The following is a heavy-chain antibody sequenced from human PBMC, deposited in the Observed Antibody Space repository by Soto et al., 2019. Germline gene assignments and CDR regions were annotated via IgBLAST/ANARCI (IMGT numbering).Heavy chain of an antibody. J-gene: IGHJ4*02. Sequence: GGSLRLSCAASGFIFSSYSMNWVRQAPGKGLEWVSSISSGSSYIYYADSVKGRFTISRDNAKNSLYLQMNSLRAEDTAVYYCARHHRGRLSIWGKGTLVTVSS. CDR2: ISSGSSYI. CDR3: ARHHRGRLSI. D-gene: IGHD2-21*01. V-gene: IGHV3-21*01. CDR1: GFIFSSYS.